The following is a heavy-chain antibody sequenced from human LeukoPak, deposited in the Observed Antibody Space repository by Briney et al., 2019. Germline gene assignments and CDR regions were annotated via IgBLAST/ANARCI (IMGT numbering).Heavy chain of an antibody. J-gene: IGHJ3*02. V-gene: IGHV3-21*01. CDR1: GFTFSSYS. Sequence: GGSLRLSCAASGFTFSSYSMNWVRQAPGKGPEWVSSISSSSSSYIYYADSVKGRFTISRDNAKNSLYLQVNSLRAEDTAVYYCARVRTDILTGEDAFDIWGQGTMVTVSS. CDR2: ISSSSSSYI. CDR3: ARVRTDILTGEDAFDI. D-gene: IGHD3-9*01.